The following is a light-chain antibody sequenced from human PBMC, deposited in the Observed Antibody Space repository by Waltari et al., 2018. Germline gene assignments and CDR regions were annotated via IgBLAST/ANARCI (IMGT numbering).Light chain of an antibody. CDR2: TAS. Sequence: DTQLTQSPSFLSASVGDRVTITCRASHGISSYLAWYQQKPGKAPKLLLYTASTLQSGVPSRFSGSGSGTEFTLTISSLQPEDFATYYCQHLNSYPVTFGQGTKLEIK. CDR3: QHLNSYPVT. CDR1: HGISSY. J-gene: IGKJ2*01. V-gene: IGKV1-9*01.